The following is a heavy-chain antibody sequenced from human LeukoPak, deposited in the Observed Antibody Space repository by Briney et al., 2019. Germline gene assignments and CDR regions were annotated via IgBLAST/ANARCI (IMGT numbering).Heavy chain of an antibody. V-gene: IGHV3-23*01. D-gene: IGHD5-18*01. CDR1: GFTFSSYA. CDR3: ARGHDRNGYSLIWFDS. Sequence: GGSLRLSCAASGFTFSSYAMSSVRQAPGKGLEWESGISGSGSSTDYANSMKGRFTMSRPNSKNTLYMQMNSLGPEDTAVYYCARGHDRNGYSLIWFDSSGQGTLVTVSS. J-gene: IGHJ5*01. CDR2: ISGSGSST.